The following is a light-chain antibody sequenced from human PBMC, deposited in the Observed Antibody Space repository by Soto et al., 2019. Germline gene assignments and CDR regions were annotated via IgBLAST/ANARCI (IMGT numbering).Light chain of an antibody. Sequence: IQLTQSPSSLSASVGDRVSITCRASQDIKTYLAWYQQKRGKAPKLLISGTFTLQSGVPSRFIGSGSGTDFTLTISRLQPEDFATYYCQHLHNYPPFTSGPGTKVD. CDR2: GTF. CDR3: QHLHNYPPFT. CDR1: QDIKTY. J-gene: IGKJ3*01. V-gene: IGKV1-9*01.